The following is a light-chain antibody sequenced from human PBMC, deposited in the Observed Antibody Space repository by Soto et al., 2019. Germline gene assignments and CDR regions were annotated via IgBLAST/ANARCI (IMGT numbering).Light chain of an antibody. Sequence: IKMTQSPSSLSASVGDRVTITCRASQGIRNDLGWYQQKPGKAPKLLIYAASSLQSGVSSRFSGSGSGTEFTLTIRSLQPDDIATYYCQQYSSYTGTFGPGTKVDI. CDR3: QQYSSYTGT. CDR2: AAS. V-gene: IGKV1-17*01. CDR1: QGIRND. J-gene: IGKJ1*01.